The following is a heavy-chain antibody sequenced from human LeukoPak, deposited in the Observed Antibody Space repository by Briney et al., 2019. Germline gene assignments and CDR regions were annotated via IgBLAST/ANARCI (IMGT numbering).Heavy chain of an antibody. CDR3: AGDGPRYCSGGICYSDH. CDR2: ISAHNDNT. Sequence: ASVKVSCKASGYTFTRNGITWVRQAPGQGLEWMGWISAHNDNTKYAQKLQGRVTMTTETSTNTAYMELRSLTSDDTGVYYCAGDGPRYCSGGICYSDHWGQGTLVTVSS. CDR1: GYTFTRNG. J-gene: IGHJ4*02. D-gene: IGHD2-15*01. V-gene: IGHV1-18*01.